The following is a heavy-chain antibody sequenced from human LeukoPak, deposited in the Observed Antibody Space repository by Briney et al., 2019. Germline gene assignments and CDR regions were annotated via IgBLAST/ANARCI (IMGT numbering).Heavy chain of an antibody. Sequence: GGTLRLSCAASGFTFSSYSMNWVRQAPGKGLEWVSYISSSSSTIYYADSVKGRFTISRDNAKNSLYLQMNSLRAEDTAVYYCAKDAAMVRGVIVGYFDYWGQGTLVTVSS. V-gene: IGHV3-48*01. CDR1: GFTFSSYS. CDR2: ISSSSSTI. CDR3: AKDAAMVRGVIVGYFDY. D-gene: IGHD3-10*01. J-gene: IGHJ4*02.